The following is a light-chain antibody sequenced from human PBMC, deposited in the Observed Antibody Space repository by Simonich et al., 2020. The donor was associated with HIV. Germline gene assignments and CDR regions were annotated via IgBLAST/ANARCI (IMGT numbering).Light chain of an antibody. V-gene: IGKV2D-29*02. CDR3: QQYNDWPT. CDR1: QSRLHSDGKTY. Sequence: DIVMTQTPLSLSVTPGQPASISCKSSQSRLHSDGKTYLYWYLQKPRQSPQLLIYEVSNRFSGVPDRFSGSGSGTEFTLTISSMQSEDFAVYSCQQYNDWPTFGGGTKVEIK. CDR2: EVS. J-gene: IGKJ4*01.